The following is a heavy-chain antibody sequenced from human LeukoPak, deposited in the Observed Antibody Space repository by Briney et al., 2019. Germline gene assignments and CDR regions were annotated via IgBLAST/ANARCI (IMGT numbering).Heavy chain of an antibody. CDR2: INHSGST. CDR1: GGSFSGYY. Sequence: NASETLSLTCAVYGGSFSGYYWSWIRQPPGKGLEWIGEINHSGSTNYNPSLKSRVTISVDTSKNQFSLKLSSVTAADTAVYYRAKYVWGSYPTFEDYWGQGTLVTVSS. D-gene: IGHD3-16*02. CDR3: AKYVWGSYPTFEDY. V-gene: IGHV4-34*01. J-gene: IGHJ4*02.